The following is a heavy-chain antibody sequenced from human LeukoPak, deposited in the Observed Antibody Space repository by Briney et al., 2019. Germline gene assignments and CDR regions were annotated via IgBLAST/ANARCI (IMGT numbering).Heavy chain of an antibody. CDR1: GGSISSGGYY. CDR3: ARMTTRPSYYFDY. V-gene: IGHV4-31*03. CDR2: IYYSGST. Sequence: SRTLSLTCTVSGGSISSGGYYWSWIRQHPGKGLEWTGYIYYSGSTYYNPSLKSRVTISADTSKNQFSLKLSSVTAADTAVYYCARMTTRPSYYFDYWGQGTLVTVSS. J-gene: IGHJ4*02. D-gene: IGHD4-17*01.